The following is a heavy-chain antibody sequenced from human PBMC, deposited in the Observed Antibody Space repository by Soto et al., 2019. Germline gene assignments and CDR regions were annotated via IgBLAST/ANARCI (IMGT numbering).Heavy chain of an antibody. CDR2: ISSASSAI. CDR1: GFTFSSYH. CDR3: ARDLMGYAMDV. Sequence: HPGGSLRLSCAASGFTFSSYHMDWVRQAPGKGLEWVSYISSASSAIYYADSVKGRFTISRDNAKNSLFLQMNSLRAEDTAVYYCARDLMGYAMDVWGQGTTVTVSS. J-gene: IGHJ6*02. V-gene: IGHV3-48*03. D-gene: IGHD2-8*01.